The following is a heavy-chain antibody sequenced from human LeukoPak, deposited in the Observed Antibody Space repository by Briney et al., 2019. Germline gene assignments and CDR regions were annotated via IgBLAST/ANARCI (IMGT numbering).Heavy chain of an antibody. V-gene: IGHV3-23*01. CDR3: AKLGISGGIDY. Sequence: SGGSLRLSCTASGFTFSSHAMTWVRQAPGKGLEWVSSITGSGGSTFYAASVKGRFTISRDNSKNTLYLQMNNLRAEDTAVYYCAKLGISGGIDYWGQGTLVTVSS. CDR1: GFTFSSHA. J-gene: IGHJ4*02. CDR2: ITGSGGST. D-gene: IGHD3-16*01.